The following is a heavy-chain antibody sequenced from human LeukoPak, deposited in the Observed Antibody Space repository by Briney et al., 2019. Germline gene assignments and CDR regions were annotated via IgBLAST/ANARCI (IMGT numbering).Heavy chain of an antibody. D-gene: IGHD4-17*01. CDR2: INTNTGNP. V-gene: IGHV7-4-1*02. Sequence: ASVKVSCKASGYTFTSYAMNWVRQAPGQGLECMGWINTNTGNPTYAQGFTGRFVFSLDTSVSTAYLQISSLKAEDTAVYYCAREPHDYGDYGNPEYFQHWGQGTLVTVSS. CDR3: AREPHDYGDYGNPEYFQH. J-gene: IGHJ1*01. CDR1: GYTFTSYA.